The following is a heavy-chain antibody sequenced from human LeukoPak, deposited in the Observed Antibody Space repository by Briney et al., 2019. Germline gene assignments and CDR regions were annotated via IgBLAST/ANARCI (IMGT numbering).Heavy chain of an antibody. D-gene: IGHD3-22*01. CDR2: ITPNSGGT. J-gene: IGHJ4*02. Sequence: GASVKVSFKASGYTFTGYYMHWVRQAPGQGLEWMGWITPNSGGTNYAQKFQGRVTMTRDTSISTAYMELSRLRSDDTAVYYCARVHRHYYDSSGPVDYWGQGTLVTVSS. V-gene: IGHV1-2*02. CDR1: GYTFTGYY. CDR3: ARVHRHYYDSSGPVDY.